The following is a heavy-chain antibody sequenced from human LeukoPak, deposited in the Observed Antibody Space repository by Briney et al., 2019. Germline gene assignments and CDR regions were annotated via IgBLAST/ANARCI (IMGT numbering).Heavy chain of an antibody. Sequence: GGSLRLSCAASGFTFSSYSMNWVRQAPGKGLEWVSSISSSSSYIYYADSVKGRFTISRDNAKNSLYLQMNSLRAEDTAVYYCAGGPYYYDSSGYHYGPDYWGQGTLVTVSS. J-gene: IGHJ4*02. CDR2: ISSSSSYI. D-gene: IGHD3-22*01. CDR3: AGGPYYYDSSGYHYGPDY. CDR1: GFTFSSYS. V-gene: IGHV3-21*01.